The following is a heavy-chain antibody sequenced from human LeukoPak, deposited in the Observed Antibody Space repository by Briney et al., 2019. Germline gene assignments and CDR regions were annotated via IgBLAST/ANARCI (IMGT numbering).Heavy chain of an antibody. CDR2: ISGSGGST. V-gene: IGHV3-23*01. CDR3: ASSPPSSTRYNWFDP. CDR1: GFPFSSYA. Sequence: PGGSLRLSCAPSGFPFSSYAMSCVRHAPGKGLEWVSAISGSGGSTYHADYVKGRFTISRDNSKNTLYLQMNSLRSEDTAVYYCASSPPSSTRYNWFDPWGQGTLVTVSS. D-gene: IGHD2-2*01. J-gene: IGHJ5*02.